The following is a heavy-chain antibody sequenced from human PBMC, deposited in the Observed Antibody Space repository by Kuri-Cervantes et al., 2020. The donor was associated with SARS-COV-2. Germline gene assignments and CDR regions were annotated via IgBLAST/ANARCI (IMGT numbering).Heavy chain of an antibody. J-gene: IGHJ5*02. CDR1: GFTFSSYG. CDR3: ARDPPGP. Sequence: GESLKISCAASGFTFSSYGLHWVRQAPGKGLEWVAVIWYDGSNKYYADSVKGRFTISRDNSKNTLYLQMNSLRAEYTAVYYCARDPPGPWGQGTLVTVSS. CDR2: IWYDGSNK. V-gene: IGHV3-33*01.